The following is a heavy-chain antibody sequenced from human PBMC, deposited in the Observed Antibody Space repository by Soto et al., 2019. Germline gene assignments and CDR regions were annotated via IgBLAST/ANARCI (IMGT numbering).Heavy chain of an antibody. CDR3: ARGYCSSTSCYSKPSPRDYYYMDV. D-gene: IGHD2-2*01. CDR2: INHSGST. V-gene: IGHV4-34*01. Sequence: LTCAVSGGSFSGYYWSWIRQPPGKGLEWIGEINHSGSTNYNPSLKSRVTISVDTSKNQFSLKLSSVTAADTAVYYCARGYCSSTSCYSKPSPRDYYYMDVWGKGTTVTV. CDR1: GGSFSGYY. J-gene: IGHJ6*03.